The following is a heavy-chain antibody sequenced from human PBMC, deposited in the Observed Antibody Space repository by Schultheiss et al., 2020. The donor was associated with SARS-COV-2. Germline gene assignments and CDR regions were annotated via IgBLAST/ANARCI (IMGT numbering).Heavy chain of an antibody. CDR2: IYTSGST. CDR1: GGSISSYY. D-gene: IGHD3-22*01. J-gene: IGHJ4*02. V-gene: IGHV4-4*07. Sequence: SETLSLTCTVSGGSISSYYWSWIRQPAGKGLEWIGRIYTSGSTNYNPSLKSRVTMSVDTSKNQFSLKLSSVTAADTAVYYCARTPYDSSGYYPDYWGQGTLVTVSS. CDR3: ARTPYDSSGYYPDY.